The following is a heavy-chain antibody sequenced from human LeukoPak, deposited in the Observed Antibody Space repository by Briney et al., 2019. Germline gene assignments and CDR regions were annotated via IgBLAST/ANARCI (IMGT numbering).Heavy chain of an antibody. V-gene: IGHV4-4*02. CDR2: VNLQGST. CDR3: AREGGPYRPLDY. J-gene: IGHJ4*02. Sequence: SETLSLTCGVSGGSISNTNYWTWVRQPPGKGLEWIGEVNLQGSTNYNPSLMGRVAISVDTSENHISLQLTSVTAADTAVYYCAREGGPYRPLDYSGQGTLVTVSS. CDR1: GGSISNTNY.